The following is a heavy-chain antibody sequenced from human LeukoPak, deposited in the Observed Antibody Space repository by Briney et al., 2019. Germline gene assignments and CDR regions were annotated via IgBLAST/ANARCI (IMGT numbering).Heavy chain of an antibody. Sequence: GGPLRLSCAPSVFPFSSYSMNGLRQAPGKGLEWVSSISSSSSYIYYADSVKGRFTISRDNAKNSLYLQMNSLRAEDTAVYYCARDRLSYCSGGSCYPDYWGQGTLVTVSS. V-gene: IGHV3-21*01. CDR2: ISSSSSYI. D-gene: IGHD2-15*01. CDR1: VFPFSSYS. J-gene: IGHJ4*02. CDR3: ARDRLSYCSGGSCYPDY.